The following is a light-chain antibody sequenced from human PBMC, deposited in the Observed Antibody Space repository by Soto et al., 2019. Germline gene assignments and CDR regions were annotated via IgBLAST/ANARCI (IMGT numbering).Light chain of an antibody. CDR3: QQYNSYPWT. Sequence: DIQMTQSPSTLSASVGDRVTITCRASQSISSWLAWYQQKPGKAPKLLIYDASSLESGVPSRFSGRGSGTEFTLAISSLQPDDFATYYCQQYNSYPWTLGQGTNVEIK. CDR2: DAS. V-gene: IGKV1-5*01. CDR1: QSISSW. J-gene: IGKJ1*01.